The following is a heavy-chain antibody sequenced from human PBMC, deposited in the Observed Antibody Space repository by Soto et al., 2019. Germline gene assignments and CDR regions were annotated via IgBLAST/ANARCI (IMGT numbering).Heavy chain of an antibody. V-gene: IGHV4-39*01. CDR2: IYYSGST. CDR3: ARLRYYGGDSYFDY. Sequence: QLQLQESGPGLVKPSETLSLTCAVSGDSVSSSAYYWGWIRQPPGKGLEWIGNIYYSGSTYYNPSLKSRVTISVDTSKNQFSLKLSSVTAADTAVYYCARLRYYGGDSYFDYWGQGTLVTVSS. D-gene: IGHD2-21*02. CDR1: GDSVSSSAYY. J-gene: IGHJ4*02.